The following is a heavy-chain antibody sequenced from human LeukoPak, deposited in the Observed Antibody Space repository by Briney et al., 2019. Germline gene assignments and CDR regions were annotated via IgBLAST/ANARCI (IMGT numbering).Heavy chain of an antibody. J-gene: IGHJ4*02. CDR2: ISYDGSNK. D-gene: IGHD5-18*01. CDR3: AKGDTAMYY. CDR1: GFTFSSYG. V-gene: IGHV3-30*18. Sequence: GRSLRLSCAASGFTFSSYGMHWVRQAPGKGLEWVAVISYDGSNKYYADSVKGRFTISRDNSKNTLYLQMNSLRAEDTAVYYCAKGDTAMYYWGQGTLVTVSS.